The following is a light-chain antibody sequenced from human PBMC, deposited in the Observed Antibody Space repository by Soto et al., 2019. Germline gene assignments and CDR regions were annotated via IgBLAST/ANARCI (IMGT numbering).Light chain of an antibody. CDR1: QSVSSSY. CDR3: QQYSSSPLT. V-gene: IGKV3-20*01. Sequence: EIELTQSQGTLSLSPGERATLSCRSSQSVSSSYLAWYQQHPGQAPRLLIYDASSRATGIPDRFSGSGSGTDFTLTISILQPEDFAVYYCQQYSSSPLTFGGGTKVELK. CDR2: DAS. J-gene: IGKJ4*01.